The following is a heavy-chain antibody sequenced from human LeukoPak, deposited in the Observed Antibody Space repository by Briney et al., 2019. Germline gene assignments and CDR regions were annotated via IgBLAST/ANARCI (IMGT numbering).Heavy chain of an antibody. Sequence: PGGSLTLSCAASGFTFSSYGMHGLRQAPGKGLVGVAVIWYDGSNKYYADSVKGRFTISRDNSKNTLYLQMNSLRAEDTAVYYCARLGYDFWSGYSYYYYMDVWGKGTTVTVSS. V-gene: IGHV3-33*01. J-gene: IGHJ6*03. D-gene: IGHD3-3*01. CDR1: GFTFSSYG. CDR2: IWYDGSNK. CDR3: ARLGYDFWSGYSYYYYMDV.